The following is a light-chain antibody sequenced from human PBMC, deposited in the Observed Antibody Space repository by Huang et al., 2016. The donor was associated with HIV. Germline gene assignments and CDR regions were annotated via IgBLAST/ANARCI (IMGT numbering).Light chain of an antibody. Sequence: EIVLTQSPATLSLSPGERATLSCGASQSITHYNLAWYQQKLGLAPRLLIYDASTRASGIPPRFSGSGSGTDFTLTITRLEPEDVGIYYCQHYGSSPYTFGQGTKVEIK. J-gene: IGKJ2*01. CDR1: QSITHYN. CDR3: QHYGSSPYT. CDR2: DAS. V-gene: IGKV3D-20*01.